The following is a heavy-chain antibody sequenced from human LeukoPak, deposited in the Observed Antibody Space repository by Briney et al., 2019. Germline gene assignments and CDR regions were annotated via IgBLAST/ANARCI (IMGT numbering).Heavy chain of an antibody. CDR1: GFTFSSYA. CDR2: ISGSGGST. Sequence: GGSLRLSCAASGFTFSSYAMSWVRQAPGKGLEWVSTISGSGGSTYYADSVKGRFTISRDNSKNTLYLQMNSLRAEDTAVYYCAKAGRLGYGKFDHWGQGTLVTVSS. J-gene: IGHJ5*02. D-gene: IGHD5-12*01. V-gene: IGHV3-23*01. CDR3: AKAGRLGYGKFDH.